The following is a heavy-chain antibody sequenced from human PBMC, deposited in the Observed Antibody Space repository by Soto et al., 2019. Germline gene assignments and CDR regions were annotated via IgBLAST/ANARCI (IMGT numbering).Heavy chain of an antibody. CDR1: GDSISSSSYY. D-gene: IGHD6-6*01. V-gene: IGHV4-39*01. J-gene: IGHJ4*02. CDR2: IYYSGIA. Sequence: SLPCTVSGDSISSSSYYWGWIRQPPGKGLEWIGGIYYSGIAYYNPSLKSPVTISVDTSKNQFSLKLIYVTAADTAVYYCARRSIAAPRQYYFDYWRQASLVTFTS. CDR3: ARRSIAAPRQYYFDY.